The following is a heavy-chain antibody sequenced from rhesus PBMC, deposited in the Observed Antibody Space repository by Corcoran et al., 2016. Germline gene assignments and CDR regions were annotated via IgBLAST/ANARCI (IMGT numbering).Heavy chain of an antibody. J-gene: IGHJ4*01. CDR3: ATGYSSGWYYFDY. CDR1: GYTFTDYY. D-gene: IGHD6-31*01. V-gene: IGHV1-111*02. Sequence: EVQLLQSGAEVKKPGASVQISCKASGYTFTDYYLHGVRQDPGKGLEWMGRVDPEDGEAIHAQKFQDRVTITADTSTDTAYMELSSLRSEDTAVYYCATGYSSGWYYFDYWGQGVLVTVSS. CDR2: VDPEDGEA.